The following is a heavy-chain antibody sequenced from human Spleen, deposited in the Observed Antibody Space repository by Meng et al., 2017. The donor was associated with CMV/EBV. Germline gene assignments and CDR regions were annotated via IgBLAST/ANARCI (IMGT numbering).Heavy chain of an antibody. V-gene: IGHV3-23*01. CDR3: AKDYDFWSGYIDFQY. D-gene: IGHD3-3*01. J-gene: IGHJ4*02. Sequence: GESLKISCTVSGFTFSTYGMGWVRQAPGKGLEWVSGIGTSGETTYYADSVKGRFTISRDNSKNTLYLQMNSLRAEDTAVYYCAKDYDFWSGYIDFQYWGLGTLVTVSS. CDR2: IGTSGETT. CDR1: GFTFSTYG.